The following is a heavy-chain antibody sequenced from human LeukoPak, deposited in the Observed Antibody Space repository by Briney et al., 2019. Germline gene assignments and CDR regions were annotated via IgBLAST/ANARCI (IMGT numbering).Heavy chain of an antibody. D-gene: IGHD2-8*01. J-gene: IGHJ6*03. CDR3: ARGHCTNGVCYRYYYYYYMDV. CDR2: INHSGST. V-gene: IGHV4-34*01. CDR1: GGSFSGYY. Sequence: SETLPLTCAVYGGSFSGYYWSWIRQPPGKGLEWIGEINHSGSTNYNPSLKSRVTISVDTSKNQFSLKLSSVTAADTAVYYCARGHCTNGVCYRYYYYYYMDVWGKGTTVTVSS.